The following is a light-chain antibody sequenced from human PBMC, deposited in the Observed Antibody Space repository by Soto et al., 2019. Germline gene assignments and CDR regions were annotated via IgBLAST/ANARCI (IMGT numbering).Light chain of an antibody. V-gene: IGKV3-15*01. Sequence: EIVMTQSPATLSVSPGERAILSCRASQSVSSKLAWYQQKPGQAPRLLIYGASTRATGIPARFSGSGSGTEFTLTISSLQSEDFSVYYCQQYNNWFSITFGQGTRLEMK. CDR1: QSVSSK. CDR2: GAS. CDR3: QQYNNWFSIT. J-gene: IGKJ5*01.